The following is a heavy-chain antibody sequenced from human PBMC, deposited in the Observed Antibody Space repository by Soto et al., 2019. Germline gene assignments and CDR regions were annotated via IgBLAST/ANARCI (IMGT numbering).Heavy chain of an antibody. V-gene: IGHV3-21*01. J-gene: IGHJ4*02. CDR1: GFTLSSYT. Sequence: GGSLRLSCAASGFTLSSYTMYWVRQAPGKGLEWVSSISSSSSYIYYADSVKGRFTISRDNAKNSLYLQMNSLRAEDTAVYYCARDGSSGWNYYFDYWGQGTLVTVSS. D-gene: IGHD6-19*01. CDR2: ISSSSSYI. CDR3: ARDGSSGWNYYFDY.